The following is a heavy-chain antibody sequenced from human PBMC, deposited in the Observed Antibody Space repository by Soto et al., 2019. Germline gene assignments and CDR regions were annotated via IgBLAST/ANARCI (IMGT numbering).Heavy chain of an antibody. J-gene: IGHJ5*02. V-gene: IGHV3-48*02. Sequence: LRLSCAASGFTFSSYSMNWVCQAPGKGLEWVSYISIGTSTIYYADSVKGRFTISRDDAKNSLYLQMNSLRDEDTAVYYCARDNGMAGSFDPWGQGTLVTVSS. D-gene: IGHD2-8*01. CDR1: GFTFSSYS. CDR3: ARDNGMAGSFDP. CDR2: ISIGTSTI.